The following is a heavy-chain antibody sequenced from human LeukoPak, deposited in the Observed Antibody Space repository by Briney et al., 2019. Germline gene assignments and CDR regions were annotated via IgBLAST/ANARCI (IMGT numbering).Heavy chain of an antibody. CDR2: IDTKTGNP. CDR1: GYTFSSCA. J-gene: IGHJ4*02. D-gene: IGHD3-22*01. V-gene: IGHV7-4-1*02. Sequence: ASVKVSCKAPGYTFSSCAINWVRQAPGQGLEYMGWIDTKTGNPTYDQGFTGRFVFSLDTSVSTAYLQISSLKAEDTAVYYCAIHPSDSSGYFSYWGQGALVTVSS. CDR3: AIHPSDSSGYFSY.